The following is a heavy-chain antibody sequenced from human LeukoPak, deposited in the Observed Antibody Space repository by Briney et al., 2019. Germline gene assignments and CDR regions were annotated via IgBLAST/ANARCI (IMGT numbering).Heavy chain of an antibody. CDR3: ARTQSQSGSYRYYFGY. CDR1: GASVGSAGYH. V-gene: IGHV4-61*08. D-gene: IGHD1-26*01. Sequence: PSETLSLTSTVSGASVGSAGYHWSWIRQPPGGGLEWIGYIYYISNTNYNPSLKSRVTMSVDPSKNQFSLKLNSVTAADTAVYYCARTQSQSGSYRYYFGYWGQGTLVTVSS. J-gene: IGHJ4*02. CDR2: IYYISNT.